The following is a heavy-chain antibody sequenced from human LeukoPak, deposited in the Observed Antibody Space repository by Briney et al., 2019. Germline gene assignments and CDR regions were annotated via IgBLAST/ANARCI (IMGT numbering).Heavy chain of an antibody. D-gene: IGHD5-12*01. Sequence: QPSETLSLTCAVYGGSFSGYYWSWNRQPPGKGLEWIGEINHSGSTNYNPSLKSRVTISVDTSNNQFSLKLSSVTAADTAVYYCARGNSGYDPSRMDVWGQGTTVTVSS. V-gene: IGHV4-34*01. CDR3: ARGNSGYDPSRMDV. CDR2: INHSGST. CDR1: GGSFSGYY. J-gene: IGHJ6*02.